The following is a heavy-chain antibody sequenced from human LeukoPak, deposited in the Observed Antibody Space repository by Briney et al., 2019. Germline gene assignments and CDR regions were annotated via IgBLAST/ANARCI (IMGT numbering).Heavy chain of an antibody. CDR1: GYTFTSYG. Sequence: VSVKVSCKASGYTFTSYGISWVRQAPGQGLEWMGWISAYNGNTNYAQKLQGRVTMTTDTSTSTAYMELRSLRSDDTAVYYCARGGDYYDSSGYYQTCPLDYWGQGTLVTVSS. D-gene: IGHD3-22*01. V-gene: IGHV1-18*01. CDR3: ARGGDYYDSSGYYQTCPLDY. CDR2: ISAYNGNT. J-gene: IGHJ4*02.